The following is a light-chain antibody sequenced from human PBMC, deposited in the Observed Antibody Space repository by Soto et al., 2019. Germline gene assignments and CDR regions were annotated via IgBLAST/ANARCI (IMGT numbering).Light chain of an antibody. CDR2: GAS. V-gene: IGKV3-20*01. CDR3: QQYGNSPQT. J-gene: IGKJ1*01. Sequence: EIVLTKSPGTLALSPGERASLSCRASQSVSSTYLAWYQQKPGQAPRLLIYGASSRATGIPNRFSGSGSGTDFTLTISRLEPEDFAVYYCQQYGNSPQTFGQGTKVDIK. CDR1: QSVSSTY.